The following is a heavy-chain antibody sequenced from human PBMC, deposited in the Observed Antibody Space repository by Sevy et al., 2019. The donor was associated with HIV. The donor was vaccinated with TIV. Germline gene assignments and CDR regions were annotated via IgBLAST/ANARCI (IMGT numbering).Heavy chain of an antibody. D-gene: IGHD3-10*01. V-gene: IGHV3-48*02. J-gene: IGHJ6*02. CDR3: ARRRDLMVRGVINPLYYYYGMDV. Sequence: GGSLRLSCAASGFTFSSYSMNWVRQAPGKGLEWVSYISSSSSTIYYEDSVKGRFTISRDNAKNSRYLQMKGLRDEDTVVYYCARRRDLMVRGVINPLYYYYGMDVWGQGTTVTVSS. CDR1: GFTFSSYS. CDR2: ISSSSSTI.